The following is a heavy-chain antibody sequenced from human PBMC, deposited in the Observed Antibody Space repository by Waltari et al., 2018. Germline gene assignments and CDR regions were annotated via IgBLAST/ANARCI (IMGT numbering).Heavy chain of an antibody. V-gene: IGHV4-59*11. CDR3: ARLPRGSVIIGAFDI. D-gene: IGHD3-22*01. CDR2: MYFSGTH. J-gene: IGHJ3*02. Sequence: VQLQESGPGLVKPSETLSLSCDVSGDSITSHFWSWIRRAPGKGLEWIGYMYFSGTHNYNPSLKSRVTISIDTSKNHFSLNLRSVTAADTAIYYCARLPRGSVIIGAFDIWGQGTQVTVSS. CDR1: GDSITSHF.